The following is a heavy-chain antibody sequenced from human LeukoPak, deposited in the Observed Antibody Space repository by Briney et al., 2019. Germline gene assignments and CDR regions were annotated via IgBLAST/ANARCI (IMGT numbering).Heavy chain of an antibody. Sequence: SVKVSCKASGGTFSSYAISWVGQAPGQGLEWMGRIIPILGIANYAQKFQGRVTITADKSTSTAYMELSSLRSEDTAVYYCASLTIAAAGISADIWGQGTMVTVPS. J-gene: IGHJ3*02. CDR3: ASLTIAAAGISADI. CDR1: GGTFSSYA. CDR2: IIPILGIA. V-gene: IGHV1-69*04. D-gene: IGHD6-13*01.